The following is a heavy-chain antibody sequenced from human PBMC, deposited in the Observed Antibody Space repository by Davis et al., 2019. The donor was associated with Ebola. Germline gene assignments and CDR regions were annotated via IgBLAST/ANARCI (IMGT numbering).Heavy chain of an antibody. V-gene: IGHV4-39*01. J-gene: IGHJ2*01. CDR3: ARIVGATGSWHFDL. D-gene: IGHD1-26*01. CDR1: GGSISSSSYY. CDR2: IYYSGST. Sequence: MPSETLSLTCTVSGGSISSSSYYWGWIRQPPGKGLEWIGSIYYSGSTYYNPSLKSRVTISVDTSKNQFSLKLSSVTAADTALYYCARIVGATGSWHFDLWGRGTLVTVSS.